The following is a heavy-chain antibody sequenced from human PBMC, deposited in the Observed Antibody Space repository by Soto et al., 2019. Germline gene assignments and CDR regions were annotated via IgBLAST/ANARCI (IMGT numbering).Heavy chain of an antibody. J-gene: IGHJ6*03. D-gene: IGHD3-10*01. CDR2: IIPIFGTA. V-gene: IGHV1-69*13. CDR1: GGTFSSYA. CDR3: ARNYYGSGSDYYYSYMDV. Sequence: SVKVSCKASGGTFSSYAISWVRQAPGQGLEWMGGIIPIFGTANYAQKFQGRVTITADESTSTAYMELSSLRSEDTAVYCCARNYYGSGSDYYYSYMDVWGKGTSVTVSS.